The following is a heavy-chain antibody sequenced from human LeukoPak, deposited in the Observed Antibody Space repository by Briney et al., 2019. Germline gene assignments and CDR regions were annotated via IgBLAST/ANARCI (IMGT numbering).Heavy chain of an antibody. CDR3: ARRAITMVRGVIPNWFDP. Sequence: GASVKVSCKASGYTFTSYDINWVRQATGQGLEWMGWMNPNSGNTGYAQKFQGRVTMTRNTSISTAYMELSSLRSEDTAVYYCARRAITMVRGVIPNWFDPWGQGTLVTVSS. CDR1: GYTFTSYD. D-gene: IGHD3-10*01. CDR2: MNPNSGNT. V-gene: IGHV1-8*01. J-gene: IGHJ5*02.